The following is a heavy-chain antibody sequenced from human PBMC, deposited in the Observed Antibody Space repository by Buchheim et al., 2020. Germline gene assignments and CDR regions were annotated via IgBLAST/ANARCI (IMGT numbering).Heavy chain of an antibody. Sequence: QVQLQESGPGLVKPSETLSLTCSVSGGSVSSNSFFWSWIRQPPGKGLEWIGYIYYSGNTNYDPSLKSRVTISVDTSKNQFSLNLRFVTDADTAIYYCARVHSYRLGYFEYWGQG. CDR1: GGSVSSNSFF. V-gene: IGHV4-61*01. D-gene: IGHD5-18*01. CDR3: ARVHSYRLGYFEY. J-gene: IGHJ4*02. CDR2: IYYSGNT.